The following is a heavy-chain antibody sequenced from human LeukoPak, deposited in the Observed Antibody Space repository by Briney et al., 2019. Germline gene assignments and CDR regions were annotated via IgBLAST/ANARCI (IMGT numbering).Heavy chain of an antibody. CDR1: GGSISSYY. D-gene: IGHD4-17*01. CDR2: IYYSGST. J-gene: IGHJ4*02. Sequence: SETLSLTCTVSGGSISSYYWSWIRQPPGKGLEWIGYIYYSGSTNYNPSLKSRVTISVDTSKNQFSLKLSSVTAADTAVYYCAKMTTPPSESFDYWGQGTLVTVSS. V-gene: IGHV4-59*01. CDR3: AKMTTPPSESFDY.